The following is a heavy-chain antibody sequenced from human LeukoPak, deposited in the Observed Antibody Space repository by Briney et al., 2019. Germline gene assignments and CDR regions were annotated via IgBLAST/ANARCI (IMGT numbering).Heavy chain of an antibody. CDR2: ISAYNGNT. V-gene: IGHV1-18*01. Sequence: ASVKVSCKASGYTFTSYGISWVRQAPGQGLERMGWISAYNGNTNYAQKLQGRVTMTTDTSTSTAYMELRSLRSDDTAVYYCARDLSLVVVPAAIGGDYYYYGMDVWGQGTTVTVSS. D-gene: IGHD2-2*01. CDR3: ARDLSLVVVPAAIGGDYYYYGMDV. CDR1: GYTFTSYG. J-gene: IGHJ6*02.